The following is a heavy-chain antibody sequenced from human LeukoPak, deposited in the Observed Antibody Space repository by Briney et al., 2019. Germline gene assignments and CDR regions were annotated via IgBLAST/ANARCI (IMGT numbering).Heavy chain of an antibody. CDR3: ARHFGVISKGVYYYYYGLDV. CDR2: VYSGGSA. V-gene: IGHV3-66*04. J-gene: IGHJ6*02. CDR1: GFTFGDYA. Sequence: GGSLRLSCTASGFTFGDYAMSWGRQAPGKGLEWVSVVYSGGSAYYADSVKGRFTISRDNSKNTLYLQMSSLRDEDTAVYFCARHFGVISKGVYYYYYGLDVWGQGTTVPVSS. D-gene: IGHD3-3*01.